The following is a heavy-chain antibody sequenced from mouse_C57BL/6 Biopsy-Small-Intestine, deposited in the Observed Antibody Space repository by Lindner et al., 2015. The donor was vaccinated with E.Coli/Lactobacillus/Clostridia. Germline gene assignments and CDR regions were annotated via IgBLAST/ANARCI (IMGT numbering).Heavy chain of an antibody. CDR2: IYPRDGST. V-gene: IGHV1-85*01. CDR3: ARYGTPLMDY. J-gene: IGHJ4*01. CDR1: GYTFTSYD. Sequence: VQLQESGAELMKPGASVKLSCKASGYTFTSYDINWVKQRPGQGLEWIGWIYPRDGSTKYNEKFKGKATLTVDTSSSTAYMELHSLTSEDSAVYFCARYGTPLMDYWGQGTSVTVSS. D-gene: IGHD2-1*01.